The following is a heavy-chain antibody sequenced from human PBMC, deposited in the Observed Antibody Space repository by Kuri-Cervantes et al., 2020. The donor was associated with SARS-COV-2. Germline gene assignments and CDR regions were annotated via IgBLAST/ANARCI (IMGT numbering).Heavy chain of an antibody. CDR3: VRDSSGRLTGDHYYYYYIDV. CDR2: IYYSGST. V-gene: IGHV4-39*07. CDR1: GGSISSSSYS. J-gene: IGHJ6*03. D-gene: IGHD7-27*01. Sequence: SETLSLTCTVSGGSISSSSYSWGWIRQPPGKGLEWIGSIYYSGSTDYNPSLKSPVTISVDTSKNHFSLKLSSVTAAGRAVYYCVRDSSGRLTGDHYYYYYIDVWGKGTTVTVSS.